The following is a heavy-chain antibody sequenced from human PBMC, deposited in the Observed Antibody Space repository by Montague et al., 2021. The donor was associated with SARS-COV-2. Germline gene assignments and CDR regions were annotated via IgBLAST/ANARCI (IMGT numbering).Heavy chain of an antibody. D-gene: IGHD6-19*01. J-gene: IGHJ3*02. CDR2: IYNSGST. Sequence: SETLSLTCTVSGGSISSYYWSWIRQPPGKGLELIGYIYNSGSTNYNPSLKSRVTISVDTSKNQFSLKLSSVTAADTVVYYCARGSGWMGNAFDIWGQGTMVTVSS. CDR1: GGSISSYY. V-gene: IGHV4-59*01. CDR3: ARGSGWMGNAFDI.